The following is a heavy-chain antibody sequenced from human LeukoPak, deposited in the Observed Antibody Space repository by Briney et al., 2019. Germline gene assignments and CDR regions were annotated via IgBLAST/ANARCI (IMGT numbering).Heavy chain of an antibody. CDR1: EFTFSSYW. CDR2: IKQDGGQI. D-gene: IGHD4-17*01. J-gene: IGHJ4*02. V-gene: IGHV3-7*01. CDR3: ARLGARQMLEY. Sequence: PGGSLRPSCAASEFTFSSYWMSWVRQAPGKGLERVANIKQDGGQIYYLESVKGRFTVSRDNAKNSLYLQMNSLRAEDTAVYYCARLGARQMLEYWGQGTLVTVSS.